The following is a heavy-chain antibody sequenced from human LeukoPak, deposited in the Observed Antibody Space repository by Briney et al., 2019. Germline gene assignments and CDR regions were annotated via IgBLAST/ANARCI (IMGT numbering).Heavy chain of an antibody. Sequence: GGSLRLSCAAAGFTFTYYAMNCVRQAPGKGLEWVSAISGSDGSTYYADSVKGRFTISRDNSKNTLYLQMNSLRAEDTALYYCAKAGDHSYFDYWGQGTLVTVSS. CDR1: GFTFTYYA. V-gene: IGHV3-23*01. D-gene: IGHD4-11*01. CDR3: AKAGDHSYFDY. J-gene: IGHJ4*02. CDR2: ISGSDGST.